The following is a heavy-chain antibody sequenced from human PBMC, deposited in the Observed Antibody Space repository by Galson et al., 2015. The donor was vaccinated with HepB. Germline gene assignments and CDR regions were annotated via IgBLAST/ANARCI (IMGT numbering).Heavy chain of an antibody. V-gene: IGHV3-23*01. CDR1: GFIFRHHA. Sequence: SLRLSCAGSGFIFRHHAMAWIRQAPGKGLEWVSGINGRGSTRSYSDAVKGRFTISRDNSKNTLYLQMNSLRAEDTAVSYCVRLTLAGGFDYWGRGTLVTVSS. D-gene: IGHD6-13*01. CDR2: INGRGSTR. J-gene: IGHJ4*02. CDR3: VRLTLAGGFDY.